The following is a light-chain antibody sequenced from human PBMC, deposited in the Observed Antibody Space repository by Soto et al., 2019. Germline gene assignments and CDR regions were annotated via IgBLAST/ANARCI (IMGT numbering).Light chain of an antibody. CDR2: SNS. CDR3: AAWDDSLTGSWV. Sequence: QSVLTQPPSASGTPGQRVTIYGSGSSSNIGHNPVNWYQQVPGTAPKLLISSNSRRPSGVPDRFSGSKSGTSASLAISGLQSEDEADYYCAAWDDSLTGSWVFGGGTKLTVL. CDR1: SSNIGHNP. V-gene: IGLV1-44*01. J-gene: IGLJ3*02.